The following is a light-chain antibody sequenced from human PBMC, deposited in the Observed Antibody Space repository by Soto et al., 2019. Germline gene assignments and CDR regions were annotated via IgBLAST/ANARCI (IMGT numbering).Light chain of an antibody. Sequence: QSVLTQRASVSGSPGQSITISCTGTSSDVGGYNYVSWYQQHPGKAPKLMIYEVSNRPSGVSNRFSGSKSGNTASLTISGLQAEDEADYYCSSYTSSSTGVFGTGTKVTVL. J-gene: IGLJ1*01. V-gene: IGLV2-14*01. CDR3: SSYTSSSTGV. CDR1: SSDVGGYNY. CDR2: EVS.